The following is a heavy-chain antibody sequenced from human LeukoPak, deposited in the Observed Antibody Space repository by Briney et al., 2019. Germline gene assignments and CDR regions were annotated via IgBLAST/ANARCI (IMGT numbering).Heavy chain of an antibody. CDR1: GGSISSRNYY. V-gene: IGHV4-39*01. Sequence: SETLSLACTVSGGSISSRNYYWAWIRQPPGKGLDWIGSISYTGSIFYNPSLKSRVTISVDTSKNQFSLKLSSVTAADTAIYYCARAERSGTSFPWDYWGQGTLVTVSS. CDR3: ARAERSGTSFPWDY. CDR2: ISYTGSI. D-gene: IGHD2-2*01. J-gene: IGHJ4*02.